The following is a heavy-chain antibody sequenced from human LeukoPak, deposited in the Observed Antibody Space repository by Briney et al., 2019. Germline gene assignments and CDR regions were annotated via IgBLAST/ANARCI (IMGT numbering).Heavy chain of an antibody. Sequence: GESLKISCQVSGFTLSNYWIAWVRQMPGKGLEWMGIIYPDDSDARYRPPFQGLVTISADKSINTVYLQWSRLQASDTAVYYCARLEYSRSRFHFDXXXQGTLVIVSS. CDR3: ARLEYSRSRFHFDX. CDR1: GFTLSNYW. CDR2: IYPDDSDA. J-gene: IGHJ4*02. V-gene: IGHV5-51*01. D-gene: IGHD6-6*01.